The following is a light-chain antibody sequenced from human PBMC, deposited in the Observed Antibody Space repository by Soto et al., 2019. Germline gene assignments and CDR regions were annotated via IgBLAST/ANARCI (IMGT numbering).Light chain of an antibody. J-gene: IGKJ1*01. V-gene: IGKV4-1*01. CDR2: LPS. Sequence: DIVMTKSPDSLAVSLGERATINCKSSQSVLYSSNNKNYLAWYQQKPGQHPKLLIYLPSTRESGVPDRSSGSGSGTDFTRTSSSLPAEDVAIYYSQKYYSTPWTFGQGTKVEIK. CDR1: QSVLYSSNNKNY. CDR3: QKYYSTPWT.